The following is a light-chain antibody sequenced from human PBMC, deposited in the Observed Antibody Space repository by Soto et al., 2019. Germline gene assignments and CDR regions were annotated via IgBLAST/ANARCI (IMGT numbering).Light chain of an antibody. CDR2: DVT. Sequence: QSALTQPASVSGSPGQSITISCTGTSSDVGGYNYVSWYQQHPGKAPKLMIYDVTNRPSGVSNRFSGSKSGNTASLTISGRQGEDEADYYCSSYTSSSTLVVFGGGTKVTVL. CDR3: SSYTSSSTLVV. CDR1: SSDVGGYNY. J-gene: IGLJ2*01. V-gene: IGLV2-14*01.